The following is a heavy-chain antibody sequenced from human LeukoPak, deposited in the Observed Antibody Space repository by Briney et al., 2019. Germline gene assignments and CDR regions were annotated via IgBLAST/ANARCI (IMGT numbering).Heavy chain of an antibody. D-gene: IGHD3-10*01. CDR1: GGFISSSSYY. Sequence: PSQTLSLTCTVSGGFISSSSYYWGWIRQPPGKGLEWIGSIYYSGSTYYNPSLKSRVTISVDTSKNQFSLKLSSVTAADTAVYYCASSRGVIIYGAFNIWGQGTMVTVSS. CDR3: ASSRGVIIYGAFNI. V-gene: IGHV4-39*01. J-gene: IGHJ3*02. CDR2: IYYSGST.